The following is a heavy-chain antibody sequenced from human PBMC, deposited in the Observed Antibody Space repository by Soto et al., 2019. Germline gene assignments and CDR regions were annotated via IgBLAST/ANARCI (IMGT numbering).Heavy chain of an antibody. CDR2: IKHRADGGTT. J-gene: IGHJ4*02. CDR3: TSDLYSSSAWANDY. Sequence: EVQLVESGGGPVKPGGSLRLSCAASGFTFGNAWMNWVRQAPSKGLEWVARIKHRADGGTTDYAAPVKGRFTISRDDSRNTVFLQMDGLKVEDTAMYYCTSDLYSSSAWANDYWGQGTPFTVST. CDR1: GFTFGNAW. V-gene: IGHV3-15*07. D-gene: IGHD6-19*01.